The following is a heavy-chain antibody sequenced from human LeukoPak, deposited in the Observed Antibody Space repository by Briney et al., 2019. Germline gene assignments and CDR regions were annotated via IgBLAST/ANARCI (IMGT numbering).Heavy chain of an antibody. CDR2: IYPGDSDT. CDR3: ARALGYCSSTSCYTPAYNWFDP. D-gene: IGHD2-2*02. J-gene: IGHJ5*02. CDR1: GYSFTSYW. V-gene: IGHV5-51*01. Sequence: GESLKISCKGSGYSFTSYWIGWVRQMPGKGLEWMGIIYPGDSDTRHSPSFQGQVTISADKSISTAYLQWSSLKASDTAMYYCARALGYCSSTSCYTPAYNWFDPWGQGTLVTVSS.